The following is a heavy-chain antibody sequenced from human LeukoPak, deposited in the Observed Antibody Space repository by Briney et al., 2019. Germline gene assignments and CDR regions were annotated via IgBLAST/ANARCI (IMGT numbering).Heavy chain of an antibody. CDR1: GFTFSSYW. CDR3: AELGITMIGGV. CDR2: INSDGSST. D-gene: IGHD3-10*02. J-gene: IGHJ6*04. V-gene: IGHV3-74*01. Sequence: QPGGSLRLSCAASGFTFSSYWMHWVRQAPGKWLVWVSRINSDGSSTSYADSVKGRFTISRDNAKNTLYLQMNSLRAEDTAVYYCAELGITMIGGVWGKGTTVTISS.